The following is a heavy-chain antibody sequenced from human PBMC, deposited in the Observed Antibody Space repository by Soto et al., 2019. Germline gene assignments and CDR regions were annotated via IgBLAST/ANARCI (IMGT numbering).Heavy chain of an antibody. D-gene: IGHD4-4*01. J-gene: IGHJ4*02. V-gene: IGHV1-69*13. Sequence: XSLKVSCKASAGTFSSYAISWVRQAPGQGLEWMGGIIRIFGTANYAQKFQGRVTITADESTSIVYMELSSLRSEHTAVYYCARAPTQRYSTPPYFDYWGQGTLVTVSS. CDR1: AGTFSSYA. CDR3: ARAPTQRYSTPPYFDY. CDR2: IIRIFGTA.